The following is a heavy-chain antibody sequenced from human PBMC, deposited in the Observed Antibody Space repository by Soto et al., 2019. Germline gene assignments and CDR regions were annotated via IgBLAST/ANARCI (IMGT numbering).Heavy chain of an antibody. CDR1: GYSFTSYW. CDR2: IYPGDSDT. V-gene: IGHV5-51*01. D-gene: IGHD3-9*01. CDR3: ARPLRYYDILTGYSTYCYYGMDV. J-gene: IGHJ6*02. Sequence: GESLKISCKGSGYSFTSYWIGWVRQMPGKGLERMGIIYPGDSDTRYSPSFQGQVTISADKSISTAYLQWSSLKASDTAMYYCARPLRYYDILTGYSTYCYYGMDVWGQGTTVTVSS.